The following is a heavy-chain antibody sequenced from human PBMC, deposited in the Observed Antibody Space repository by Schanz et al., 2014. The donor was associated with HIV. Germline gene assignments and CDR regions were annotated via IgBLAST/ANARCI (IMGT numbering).Heavy chain of an antibody. CDR2: INTYNGNT. CDR3: ARDFSGWTEFDY. J-gene: IGHJ4*02. CDR1: GYTFNSYG. V-gene: IGHV1-18*01. Sequence: QVQLEQSGAEVKKPGASVKVSCKASGYTFNSYGIVWVRQAPGQGLEWMGWINTYNGNTNYAQKFQGRVTMTTDTSTTTAYMNLRSLRSDDTAVYYCARDFSGWTEFDYWGQGTLVTVSS. D-gene: IGHD6-19*01.